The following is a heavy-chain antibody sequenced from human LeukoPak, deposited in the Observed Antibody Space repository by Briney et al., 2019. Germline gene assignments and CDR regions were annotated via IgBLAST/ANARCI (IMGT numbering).Heavy chain of an antibody. CDR3: ARQHYGSGSYAEIKN. J-gene: IGHJ4*02. CDR2: INPNSGGT. CDR1: GYTFTGYY. Sequence: EASVKVSCKASGYTFTGYYMHWVRQAPGQGLAWMGWINPNSGGTNYAQKFQGRVTMTRDTSISTAYMELSSLRSEDTAVYYCARQHYGSGSYAEIKNWGQGTLVTVSS. D-gene: IGHD3-10*01. V-gene: IGHV1-2*02.